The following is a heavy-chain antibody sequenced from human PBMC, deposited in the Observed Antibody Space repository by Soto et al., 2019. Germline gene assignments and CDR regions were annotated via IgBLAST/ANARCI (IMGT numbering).Heavy chain of an antibody. CDR3: ARIPRFLGWSYPAPLPIDY. D-gene: IGHD3-3*01. V-gene: IGHV1-18*01. CDR2: ISAYNGNT. Sequence: GASVKVSCKASGYTFTSYGISWVRQAPGQGLEWMGWISAYNGNTNYAQKLQGRVTMTTDTSTSTAYMELRSLRSDDTAVYYCARIPRFLGWSYPAPLPIDYWGQGTLVTVSS. CDR1: GYTFTSYG. J-gene: IGHJ4*02.